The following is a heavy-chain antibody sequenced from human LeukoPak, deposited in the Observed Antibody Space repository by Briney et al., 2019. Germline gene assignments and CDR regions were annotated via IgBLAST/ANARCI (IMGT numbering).Heavy chain of an antibody. CDR3: ARPITVVRGVPASLDY. CDR2: ISTYNGNT. J-gene: IGHJ4*02. CDR1: GGTFSNYA. Sequence: ASVKVSCKASGGTFSNYAISWVRQAPGQGLEWMGWISTYNGNTNYAQKLQGRVTMTTDTSTSTAYMELRSLRSDDTAVYYCARPITVVRGVPASLDYWGQGTLVTVSS. D-gene: IGHD3-10*01. V-gene: IGHV1-18*01.